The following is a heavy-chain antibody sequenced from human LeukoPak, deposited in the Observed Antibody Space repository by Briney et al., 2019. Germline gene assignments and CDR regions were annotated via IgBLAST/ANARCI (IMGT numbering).Heavy chain of an antibody. Sequence: SETLSLTCTVSGGSISSSSYYWGWIRQPPGKGLGWIGSIYYSGSTYYNPSLKSRVTISVDTSKNQFSLKLSSVTAADTAVYYCARLGGVDTAMVTDYWGQGTLVTVSS. CDR1: GGSISSSSYY. CDR3: ARLGGVDTAMVTDY. CDR2: IYYSGST. J-gene: IGHJ4*02. D-gene: IGHD5-18*01. V-gene: IGHV4-39*01.